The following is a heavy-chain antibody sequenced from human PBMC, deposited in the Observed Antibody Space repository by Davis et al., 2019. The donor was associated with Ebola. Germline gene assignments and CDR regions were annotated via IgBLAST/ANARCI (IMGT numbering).Heavy chain of an antibody. J-gene: IGHJ4*02. D-gene: IGHD4-17*01. V-gene: IGHV3-23*03. CDR2: IYRGGST. CDR3: TTDMTTVTTFYFDY. Sequence: GGSLRLSCTASGFTFGDYAMSWVRPAPGKGLEWASVIYRGGSTYYADSVKGRFTISRDDSKNTLYLQMTSLKTEDTAVYYCTTDMTTVTTFYFDYWGQGTQVTVSS. CDR1: GFTFGDYA.